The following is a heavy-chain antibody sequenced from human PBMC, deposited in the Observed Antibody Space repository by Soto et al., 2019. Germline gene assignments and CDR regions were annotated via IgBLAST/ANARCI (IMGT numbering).Heavy chain of an antibody. CDR3: ARGEEARDTTYYFDY. Sequence: GGSLRLSCAASGFTVSSNYMSWVRQAPGKGLEWVSVIYSGGSTYYADSVKGRFTISRDNSKNTLYLQMNSLRDEDTAVYYCARGEEARDTTYYFDYCGQVTLVTVSS. CDR2: IYSGGST. CDR1: GFTVSSNY. D-gene: IGHD6-6*01. J-gene: IGHJ4*02. V-gene: IGHV3-66*01.